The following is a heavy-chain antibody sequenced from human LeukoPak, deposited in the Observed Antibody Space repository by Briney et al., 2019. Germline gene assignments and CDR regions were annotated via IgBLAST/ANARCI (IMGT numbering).Heavy chain of an antibody. CDR2: IYYSGST. D-gene: IGHD4-11*01. J-gene: IGHJ6*03. Sequence: SETLSLTCTVSGGSISSYYWSWIRQPPGKGLEWIGYIYYSGSTNYNPSLKSRVTISVDTSKNQFSLKLSSVTAADTAVYYCARDSRINYGTYYYYYMDVWGKGTTVTISS. CDR1: GGSISSYY. V-gene: IGHV4-59*01. CDR3: ARDSRINYGTYYYYYMDV.